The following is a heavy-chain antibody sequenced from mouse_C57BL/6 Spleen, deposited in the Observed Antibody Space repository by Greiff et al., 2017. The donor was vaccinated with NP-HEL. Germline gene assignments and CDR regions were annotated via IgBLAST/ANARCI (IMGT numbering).Heavy chain of an antibody. CDR3: ARTDDYDGGYFDV. V-gene: IGHV5-12*01. CDR1: GFTFSDYY. CDR2: ISNGGGST. J-gene: IGHJ1*03. D-gene: IGHD2-4*01. Sequence: EVQLVESGGGLVQPGGSLKLSCAASGFTFSDYYMYWVRQTPEKRLEWVAYISNGGGSTYYPDTVKGRFTISRDNAKNTLYLQMSRLKSEDTAMYYCARTDDYDGGYFDVWGTGTTVTVSS.